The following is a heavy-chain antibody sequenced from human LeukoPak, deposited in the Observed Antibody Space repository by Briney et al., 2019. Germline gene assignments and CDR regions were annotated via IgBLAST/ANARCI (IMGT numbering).Heavy chain of an antibody. CDR3: ARGIGEFDFWSGERWFDP. V-gene: IGHV3-13*01. D-gene: IGHD3-3*01. Sequence: GGSLRLSCAASGLTFSSYDMHWVRQATGKGLEWVSAIGTAGDTYYPGSVKGRFTISRENAKNSLYLQMNSLRAGDTAVYYCARGIGEFDFWSGERWFDPWGQGTLVTVSS. CDR2: IGTAGDT. CDR1: GLTFSSYD. J-gene: IGHJ5*02.